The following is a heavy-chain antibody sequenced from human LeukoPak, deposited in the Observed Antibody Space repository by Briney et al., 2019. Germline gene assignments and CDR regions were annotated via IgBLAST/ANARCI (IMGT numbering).Heavy chain of an antibody. D-gene: IGHD2-2*01. V-gene: IGHV1-18*01. CDR2: ISAYNTNT. CDR3: ARGGELGYCSSTSCDFDY. Sequence: ASVRVSCKASGYTFTRYGINWVRQAPGQGLEWMGWISAYNTNTNYAQTFQGKVTLTTDTPTTTAFMELRSLRSDDTAVYYCARGGELGYCSSTSCDFDYWGQGTLVTVSS. J-gene: IGHJ4*02. CDR1: GYTFTRYG.